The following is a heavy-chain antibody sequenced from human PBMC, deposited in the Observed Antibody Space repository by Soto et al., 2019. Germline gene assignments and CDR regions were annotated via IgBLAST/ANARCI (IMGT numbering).Heavy chain of an antibody. Sequence: ASVKVSCKASGYTFSNYAMHWLRQAPGQRLEWMGWINIGNANTKYSQKFQGRVTITRDTSASTAYMQLSSLRSEDTAVYYCARGKNDYGLNWFDPWGQGTLVTVSS. J-gene: IGHJ5*02. D-gene: IGHD4-17*01. CDR3: ARGKNDYGLNWFDP. V-gene: IGHV1-3*04. CDR2: INIGNANT. CDR1: GYTFSNYA.